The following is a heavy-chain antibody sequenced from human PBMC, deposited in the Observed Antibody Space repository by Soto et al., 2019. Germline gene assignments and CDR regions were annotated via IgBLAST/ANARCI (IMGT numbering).Heavy chain of an antibody. Sequence: GESLKISCQAFEYSFPIYWISWVRQKPGGGLEWMGRIDPSDSFATYSPSFRGHVTISVTKSITTVFLQWSSLRASDTAMYYCARQIYDSDTGPNFQYYFDSWGQGTPVTVSS. CDR2: IDPSDSFA. J-gene: IGHJ4*02. CDR3: ARQIYDSDTGPNFQYYFDS. V-gene: IGHV5-10-1*01. D-gene: IGHD3-22*01. CDR1: EYSFPIYW.